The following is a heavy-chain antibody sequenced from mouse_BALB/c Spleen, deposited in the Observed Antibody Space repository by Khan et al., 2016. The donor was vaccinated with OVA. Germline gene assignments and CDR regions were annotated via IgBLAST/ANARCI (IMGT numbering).Heavy chain of an antibody. Sequence: QVQLQQSGAELVRPGVSVKISCKGSGYTFTDFAMHWVKQSHAKSLEWIGVIRTFYGDATYNQMFKDKATMTVDKSSSTAYMELVRLTSEDAAIYYSARASGNSRFAYWCQGTLVTVSA. CDR3: ARASGNSRFAY. CDR2: IRTFYGDA. V-gene: IGHV1S137*01. CDR1: GYTFTDFA. D-gene: IGHD1-3*01. J-gene: IGHJ3*01.